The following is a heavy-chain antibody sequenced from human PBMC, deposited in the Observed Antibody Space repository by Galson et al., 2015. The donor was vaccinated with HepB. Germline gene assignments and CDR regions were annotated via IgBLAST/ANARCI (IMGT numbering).Heavy chain of an antibody. J-gene: IGHJ4*02. Sequence: RLSCAASGVRFYSYSMNWVRRTPGKGLGGVSYVSSSSSIINYADSVKGRLTISRDNAKNSLYLQMNSLRAEDTAVYYCARASDLDYWGQGTLVTVSS. D-gene: IGHD2-2*01. V-gene: IGHV3-48*01. CDR1: GVRFYSYS. CDR3: ARASDLDY. CDR2: VSSSSSII.